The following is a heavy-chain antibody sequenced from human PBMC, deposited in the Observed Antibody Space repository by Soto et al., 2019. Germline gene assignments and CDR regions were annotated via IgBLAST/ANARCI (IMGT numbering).Heavy chain of an antibody. CDR1: GGTFSSYA. CDR3: ARDPIRYRYGRTGPGDYYYYGMDV. CDR2: IIPICGTA. Sequence: QVQLVQSGAEVKKPGSSVKVSCKASGGTFSSYAISWVRQAPGQGLEWMGGIIPICGTANYAQKFQGRVTITADESTSNAYRELSSLRSEDTAVYYCARDPIRYRYGRTGPGDYYYYGMDVLGQGTTVTVSS. J-gene: IGHJ6*02. D-gene: IGHD5-18*01. V-gene: IGHV1-69*01.